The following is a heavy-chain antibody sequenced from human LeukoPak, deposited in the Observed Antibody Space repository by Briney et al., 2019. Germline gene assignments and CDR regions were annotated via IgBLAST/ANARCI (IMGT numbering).Heavy chain of an antibody. D-gene: IGHD6-19*01. J-gene: IGHJ4*02. CDR1: GFTFSSYA. CDR2: ISYDGSNK. Sequence: GGSLRLSCAASGFTFSSYAMHWVRQAPGKGLEGVAVISYDGSNKYYADSVKGRFTISRDNSKNTLYLQMNSLRAEDTAGYYCARVIRAQWLADYFDYWGQGTLVTVSS. V-gene: IGHV3-30*04. CDR3: ARVIRAQWLADYFDY.